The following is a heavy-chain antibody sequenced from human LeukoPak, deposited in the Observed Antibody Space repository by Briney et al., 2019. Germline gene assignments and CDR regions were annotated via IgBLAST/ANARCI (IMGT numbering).Heavy chain of an antibody. J-gene: IGHJ4*02. V-gene: IGHV3-73*01. CDR3: TRQYSSSSDFDY. CDR1: GFTFSGSA. CDR2: IRSKANSYAT. Sequence: GGSLRLSCAASGFTFSGSAMHWVRQASGKGLEWVGRIRSKANSYATACAASVKGRFTISRDDSKNTAYLQMNSLKTEDTAVYYCTRQYSSSSDFDYWGQGTLVTVSS. D-gene: IGHD6-6*01.